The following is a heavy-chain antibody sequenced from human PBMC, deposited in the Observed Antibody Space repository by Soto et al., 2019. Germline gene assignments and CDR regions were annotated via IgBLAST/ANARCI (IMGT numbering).Heavy chain of an antibody. D-gene: IGHD3-3*02. CDR2: IFYLGSS. Sequence: PSEHLSLTCTVSGDSIISSDFYWGWVRQPPGKGLEWIGSIFYLGSSYYNPSLKSRVTMSVDTSKNQFSLRLRSVTAADTALYFCARHALALRKNNWFDPWGQGIMVTV. V-gene: IGHV4-39*01. J-gene: IGHJ5*02. CDR3: ARHALALRKNNWFDP. CDR1: GDSIISSDFY.